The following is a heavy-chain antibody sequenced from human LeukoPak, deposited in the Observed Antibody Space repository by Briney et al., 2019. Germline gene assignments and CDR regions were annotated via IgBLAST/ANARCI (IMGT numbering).Heavy chain of an antibody. J-gene: IGHJ5*02. D-gene: IGHD6-19*01. CDR3: AKDALASSGWRGYNRFDP. Sequence: PGGSLRLSCAASGFTFSSYAMSWVRQAPGKGLEWVSAISGSGGSTYYADSVKGRFTISRDNSKNTLYLQMNSLRAEDTAVYYCAKDALASSGWRGYNRFDPWGQGTLVTVSS. CDR2: ISGSGGST. CDR1: GFTFSSYA. V-gene: IGHV3-23*01.